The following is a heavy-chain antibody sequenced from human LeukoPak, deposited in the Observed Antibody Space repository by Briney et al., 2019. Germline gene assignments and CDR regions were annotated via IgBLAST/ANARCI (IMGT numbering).Heavy chain of an antibody. CDR1: GFTFSTYS. Sequence: GGSLRLSCAASGFTFSTYSMNWVRQAPGKGLEWVSYISSSISTMYYADSVEGRFTISRDNAKTSLYLQMNSLRDEDTAIYYCARDFADGDGLDIWGQGTLVTVSS. V-gene: IGHV3-48*02. CDR3: ARDFADGDGLDI. CDR2: ISSSISTM. J-gene: IGHJ3*02.